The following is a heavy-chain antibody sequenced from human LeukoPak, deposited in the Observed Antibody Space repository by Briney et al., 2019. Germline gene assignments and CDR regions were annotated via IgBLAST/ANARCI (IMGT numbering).Heavy chain of an antibody. D-gene: IGHD2-2*01. CDR3: ARGHIVVVPAASKVYNWFDP. CDR2: INHSGST. Sequence: PSETLSLTCAVYGGSFSGYYWSWIRHPPGKGLEWIGEINHSGSTNYNPSIKSRVTISVDTSKNQFFLKLSSVTAADTAVYYCARGHIVVVPAASKVYNWFDPWGQGTLVTVSS. J-gene: IGHJ5*02. CDR1: GGSFSGYY. V-gene: IGHV4-34*01.